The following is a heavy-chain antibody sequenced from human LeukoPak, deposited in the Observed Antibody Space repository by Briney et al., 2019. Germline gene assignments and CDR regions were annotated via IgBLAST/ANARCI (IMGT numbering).Heavy chain of an antibody. CDR2: ISYDGSNK. Sequence: PGGSLRLSCAASGFTFSSYGMHWVRQAPGKGLEWVAVISYDGSNKYYADSVKGRFTISRDNSKNTLYLQMNSLRAEDTAVYYCAKDLDVWGQGTTVTVSS. J-gene: IGHJ6*02. V-gene: IGHV3-30*18. CDR3: AKDLDV. CDR1: GFTFSSYG.